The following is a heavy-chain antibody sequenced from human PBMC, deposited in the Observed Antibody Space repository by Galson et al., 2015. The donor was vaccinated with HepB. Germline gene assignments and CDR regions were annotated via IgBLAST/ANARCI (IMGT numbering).Heavy chain of an antibody. V-gene: IGHV3-11*01. CDR2: ISSSGTTTI. CDR1: GFTFSDYY. Sequence: SLRLSCAASGFTFSDYYMSWIRQAPGKGLEWVSYISSSGTTTIYYADSVKGRFTISRDDAKNSLYLQMNSLRAEDTAVYYCARAALGWFDPWGQGTLVTVSP. D-gene: IGHD6-25*01. J-gene: IGHJ5*02. CDR3: ARAALGWFDP.